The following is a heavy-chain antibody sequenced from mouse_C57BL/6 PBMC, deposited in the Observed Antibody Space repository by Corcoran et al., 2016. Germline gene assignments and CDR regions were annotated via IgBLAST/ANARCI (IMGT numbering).Heavy chain of an antibody. CDR1: GFSLSTSGMG. J-gene: IGHJ2*01. V-gene: IGHV8-12*01. Sequence: QVTLKESGPGILQSSQTLSLTCSFSGFSLSTSGMGVSWIRQPSGKGLEWLAHIYWDDDKRYNPSLKSRLTISKDTSRNQVFLKITSVDTADTATYYCARNENRGTTTYYFDYWGQGTTLTVSS. CDR2: IYWDDDK. D-gene: IGHD1-1*01. CDR3: ARNENRGTTTYYFDY.